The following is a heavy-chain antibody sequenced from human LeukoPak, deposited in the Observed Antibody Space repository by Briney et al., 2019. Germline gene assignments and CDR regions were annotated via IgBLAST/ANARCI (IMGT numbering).Heavy chain of an antibody. CDR1: EYGFISYW. J-gene: IGHJ4*02. D-gene: IGHD1-26*01. CDR2: IWPGDSET. V-gene: IGHV5-51*01. CDR3: ARKGLNSGRLFFFDH. Sequence: GESLKISCKGSEYGFISYWIGWVRQTPGRGLEWMGIIWPGDSETRYSPSFQGQVTMSADTSINTVYLEWSSLKASDTAFYYCARKGLNSGRLFFFDHWGQGSLVTVSS.